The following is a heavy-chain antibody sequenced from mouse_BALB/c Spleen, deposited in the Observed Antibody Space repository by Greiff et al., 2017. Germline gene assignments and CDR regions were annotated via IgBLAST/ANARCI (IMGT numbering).Heavy chain of an antibody. V-gene: IGHV14-1*02. Sequence: VQLQQSGAELVRPGALVKLSCKASGFNIKDYYMHWVKQRPEQGLEWIGWIDPENGNTIYDPKFQGKASITADTSSNTAYLQLSSLTSEDTAVYYCARSLYWGRFDYWGQGTTLTVSS. CDR1: GFNIKDYY. J-gene: IGHJ2*01. D-gene: IGHD4-1*01. CDR3: ARSLYWGRFDY. CDR2: IDPENGNT.